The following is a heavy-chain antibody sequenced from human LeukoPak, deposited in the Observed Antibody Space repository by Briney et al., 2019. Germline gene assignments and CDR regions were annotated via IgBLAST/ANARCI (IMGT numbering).Heavy chain of an antibody. CDR3: ARETLRGYALNYYYHYMDV. V-gene: IGHV4-61*02. Sequence: PSETLSLTCTVSGGSISSSSYYWGWIRQPAGKGLEWIGRIYTSGSTTYNPSLKSRVTISVDTSKNQFSLTMTSLTAADTAVYFCARETLRGYALNYYYHYMDVWGRGTTVTISS. J-gene: IGHJ6*03. D-gene: IGHD3-22*01. CDR2: IYTSGST. CDR1: GGSISSSSYY.